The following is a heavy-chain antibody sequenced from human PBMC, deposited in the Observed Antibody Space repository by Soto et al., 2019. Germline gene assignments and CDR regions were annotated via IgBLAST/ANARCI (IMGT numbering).Heavy chain of an antibody. D-gene: IGHD3-16*01. CDR2: IKPGTSDI. CDR1: GYKLGSAW. Sequence: GESLKISCEGAGYKLGSAWIGWVRRKPGKGLEWMGIIKPGTSDIRYSPSFRGQVTISADEAANTAFLQWSSLKTSDTAIYYCARQISFVCDSWGQGTLVTVSS. J-gene: IGHJ4*02. CDR3: ARQISFVCDS. V-gene: IGHV5-51*01.